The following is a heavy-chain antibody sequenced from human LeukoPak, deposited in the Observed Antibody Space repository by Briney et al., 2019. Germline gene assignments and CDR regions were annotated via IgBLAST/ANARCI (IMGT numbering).Heavy chain of an antibody. D-gene: IGHD3-3*01. Sequence: MGIIYPGDSDTRYSPSFQGQVTISADKSISTAYLQWSSLKASDTAMYYCARHVTTASWFDPWGQGTLVTVSS. CDR2: IYPGDSDT. V-gene: IGHV5-51*01. J-gene: IGHJ5*02. CDR3: ARHVTTASWFDP.